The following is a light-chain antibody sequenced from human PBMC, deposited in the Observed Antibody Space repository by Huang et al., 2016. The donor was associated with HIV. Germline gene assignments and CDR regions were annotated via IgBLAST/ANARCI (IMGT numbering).Light chain of an antibody. CDR1: QSVSSF. Sequence: EFVLTQSPATLSLSPGERATLSCRASQSVSSFLAWYQQMPGQAPRLLIYDASHRATGIPARFSGSGSGTDFTLTISSLEPEDFAIYYCQQRSNWPLITFGQGTRLEIK. V-gene: IGKV3-11*01. CDR2: DAS. CDR3: QQRSNWPLIT. J-gene: IGKJ5*01.